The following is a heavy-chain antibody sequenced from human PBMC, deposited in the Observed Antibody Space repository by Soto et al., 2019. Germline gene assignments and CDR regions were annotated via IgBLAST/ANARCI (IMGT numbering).Heavy chain of an antibody. V-gene: IGHV1-2*04. D-gene: IGHD6-19*01. J-gene: IGHJ4*02. Sequence: ASVKVSCKASGYTFTGYYMHWVRQAPGQGLEWMGWINPNSGGTNYAQKFQGWVTMTRDTSISTAYMELSRLRSDETAVYYCAREYRSGWYYFDYWGQGNLVTVSS. CDR2: INPNSGGT. CDR1: GYTFTGYY. CDR3: AREYRSGWYYFDY.